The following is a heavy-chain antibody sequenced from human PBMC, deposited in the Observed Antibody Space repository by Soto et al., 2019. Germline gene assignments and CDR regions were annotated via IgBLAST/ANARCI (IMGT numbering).Heavy chain of an antibody. V-gene: IGHV3-23*01. Sequence: LRLSCAASEFTFSSYAMSWVRQAPGKGLEWVSTISGSGGRTYYADSVKGRFTISRDNSRNTLHLQMNSLRVEDTALYYCAKTLLSTSWYGLHDYVSQGTLVTVSS. J-gene: IGHJ4*02. D-gene: IGHD6-13*01. CDR1: EFTFSSYA. CDR3: AKTLLSTSWYGLHDY. CDR2: ISGSGGRT.